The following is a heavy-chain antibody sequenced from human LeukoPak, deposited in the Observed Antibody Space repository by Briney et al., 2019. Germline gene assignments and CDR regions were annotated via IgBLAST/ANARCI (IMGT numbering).Heavy chain of an antibody. V-gene: IGHV3-43*01. CDR2: ISWDGGST. Sequence: GGSLRLSCAASGFTFDDYTMHWVRQAPGKGLEWVSLISWDGGSTYYADSVKGRFTISRDNSKNSLYLQMNSLRTEDTALCYCAKGRHWLGYWGQGTLVTVSS. CDR3: AKGRHWLGY. CDR1: GFTFDDYT. D-gene: IGHD6-19*01. J-gene: IGHJ4*02.